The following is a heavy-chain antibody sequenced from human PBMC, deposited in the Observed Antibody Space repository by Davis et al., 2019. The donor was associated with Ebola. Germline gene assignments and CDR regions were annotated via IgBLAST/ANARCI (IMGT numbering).Heavy chain of an antibody. J-gene: IGHJ4*02. Sequence: GESLKISCAASGFTFSSYAMSWVRQAPGKGLEWVSAISGSGGSTYYADSVKGRFTISRDNSKNTLYLQMNSLRAEETAVYYCAKDRGYSYGYVQEYWGQGTLVTVSS. CDR1: GFTFSSYA. CDR3: AKDRGYSYGYVQEY. V-gene: IGHV3-23*01. CDR2: ISGSGGST. D-gene: IGHD5-18*01.